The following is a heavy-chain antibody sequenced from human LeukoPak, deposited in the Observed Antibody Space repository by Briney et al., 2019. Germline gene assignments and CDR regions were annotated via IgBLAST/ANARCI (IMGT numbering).Heavy chain of an antibody. Sequence: GSLRLSCAASGFTFSSYAMHWVRQAPGKGLEWVAVISCDGSNKYYADSVKGRFTISRDNSKNTLYLQMNSLRAEDTAVYYCAREASLEDAFDIWGQGTMVTVSS. CDR1: GFTFSSYA. CDR3: AREASLEDAFDI. J-gene: IGHJ3*02. CDR2: ISCDGSNK. D-gene: IGHD5-12*01. V-gene: IGHV3-30*04.